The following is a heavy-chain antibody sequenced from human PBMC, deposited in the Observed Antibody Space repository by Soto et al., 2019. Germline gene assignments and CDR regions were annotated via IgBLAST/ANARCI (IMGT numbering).Heavy chain of an antibody. D-gene: IGHD4-17*01. CDR2: ISGNGEII. CDR1: GLTFSDCY. J-gene: IGHJ4*02. Sequence: PGGSLRLSCAASGLTFSDCYMNWIRRAPGKGLEWISYISGNGEIIQYAASARGRFTISRDNAENSVYLEMDSLRAEDTALYYCARDVDADFRTDFDYWGRGTLVTVSS. CDR3: ARDVDADFRTDFDY. V-gene: IGHV3-11*01.